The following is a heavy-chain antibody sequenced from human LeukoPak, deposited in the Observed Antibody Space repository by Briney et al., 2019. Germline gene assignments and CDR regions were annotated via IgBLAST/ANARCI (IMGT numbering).Heavy chain of an antibody. V-gene: IGHV1-69*04. J-gene: IGHJ4*02. CDR3: ARAVHGGFLYYFDS. CDR2: IIPILGIA. Sequence: ASVKVSCKASGGTFSSYVISWVRQAPAQGHEWMGRIIPILGIANYAQKFQGRVTITADKSTSTAYMELSSLRSEDTAVYYCARAVHGGFLYYFDSWGQGTLVTVSS. CDR1: GGTFSSYV. D-gene: IGHD3-3*01.